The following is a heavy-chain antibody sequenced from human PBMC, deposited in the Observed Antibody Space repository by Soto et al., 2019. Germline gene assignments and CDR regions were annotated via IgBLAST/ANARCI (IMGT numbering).Heavy chain of an antibody. CDR1: GYTFTSYA. Sequence: GASVKVSCKASGYTFTSYAISWVRQAPGQGLEWMGWISAYNGNTNYAQRLQGRVTMTTDTSTSTAYMELSSLRSEDTAVYYCAADRTYCGGDCYVDWGQGTLVTVSS. J-gene: IGHJ4*02. V-gene: IGHV1-18*01. CDR2: ISAYNGNT. CDR3: AADRTYCGGDCYVD. D-gene: IGHD2-21*02.